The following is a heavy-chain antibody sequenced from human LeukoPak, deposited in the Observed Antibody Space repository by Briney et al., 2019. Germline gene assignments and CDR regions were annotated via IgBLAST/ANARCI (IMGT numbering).Heavy chain of an antibody. CDR3: ARPLLDGYNYVPFDY. V-gene: IGHV3-21*01. Sequence: MAGGSLRLSCAASGFTFSSYSMNWVRQAPGKGLEWVSSISSSSSYIYYADSVKGRFTISRDNAKNSLYLQMNSLRAEDTAVYYCARPLLDGYNYVPFDYWGQGTLVTVSS. CDR2: ISSSSSYI. D-gene: IGHD5-24*01. CDR1: GFTFSSYS. J-gene: IGHJ4*02.